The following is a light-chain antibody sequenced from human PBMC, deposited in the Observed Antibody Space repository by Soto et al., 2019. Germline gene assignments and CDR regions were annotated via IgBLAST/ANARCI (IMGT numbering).Light chain of an antibody. J-gene: IGKJ1*01. CDR2: AAS. V-gene: IGKV1-39*01. CDR1: QSISTY. Sequence: IKMTQSPSSLSASDGDRVTITCRADQSISTYLNWYQQKLGKAPKLLIYAASSLQSGVPSRFSGSGSGTDFTLTISSLQPEDFATYFCQQSYSSPQTFGQGTMV. CDR3: QQSYSSPQT.